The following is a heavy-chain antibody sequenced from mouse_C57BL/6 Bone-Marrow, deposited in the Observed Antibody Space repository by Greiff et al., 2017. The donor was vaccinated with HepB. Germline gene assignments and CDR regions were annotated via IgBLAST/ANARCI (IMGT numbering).Heavy chain of an antibody. J-gene: IGHJ4*01. Sequence: QVQLKQPGAELVKPGASVKLSCKASGYTFTSYWMHWVKQRPGQGLEWIGMIHPNSGSTNYNEKFKSKATLTVDKSSSTAYMQLSSLTSEDSAVYYCARQDSYYSNSYAMDYWGQGTSVTVSS. CDR1: GYTFTSYW. V-gene: IGHV1-64*01. D-gene: IGHD2-5*01. CDR2: IHPNSGST. CDR3: ARQDSYYSNSYAMDY.